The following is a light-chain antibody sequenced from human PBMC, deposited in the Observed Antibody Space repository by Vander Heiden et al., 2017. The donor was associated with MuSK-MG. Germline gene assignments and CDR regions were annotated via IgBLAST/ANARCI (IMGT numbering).Light chain of an antibody. CDR3: CSYAGSYTLV. V-gene: IGLV2-11*01. Sequence: QSALTQPRSVSGSPGQSVTISCTGTSRHVGGYNYVSWYQQHPGKAPKLMIYDVSKRPSEVPDRFSGSKSGNTASLTISGLQAEDEADYYCCSYAGSYTLVFGGGTKLTVL. CDR1: SRHVGGYNY. J-gene: IGLJ3*02. CDR2: DVS.